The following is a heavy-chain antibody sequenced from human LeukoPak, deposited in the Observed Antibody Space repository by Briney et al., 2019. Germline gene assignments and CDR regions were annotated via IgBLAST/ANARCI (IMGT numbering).Heavy chain of an antibody. CDR2: INPNSGGT. CDR1: GYTFTGYH. CDR3: ARDRIVPYLDWSSHGFDI. J-gene: IGHJ3*02. Sequence: ASVKVSCKASGYTFTGYHMHWVRQAPGQGLEWMGWINPNSGGTNYAQRFQGRVTMTRDTSISTAYMELRRLRSDDTAVYCCARDRIVPYLDWSSHGFDIWGQGTMVTVSS. V-gene: IGHV1-2*02. D-gene: IGHD3-9*01.